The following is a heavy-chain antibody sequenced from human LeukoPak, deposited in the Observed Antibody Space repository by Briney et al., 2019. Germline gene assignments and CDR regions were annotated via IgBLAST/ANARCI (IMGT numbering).Heavy chain of an antibody. D-gene: IGHD3-10*01. CDR1: GYTFTSYY. CDR3: ARDAYGSYYNKMAPEDWYFDL. V-gene: IGHV1-46*01. J-gene: IGHJ2*01. CDR2: INPSGGST. Sequence: ASVKASCKASGYTFTSYYMHWVRQAPGQGLEWMGIINPSGGSTSYAQKFQGRVTMARDTSTSTVYMELSSLRSEDTAVYYCARDAYGSYYNKMAPEDWYFDLWGRGTLVTVSS.